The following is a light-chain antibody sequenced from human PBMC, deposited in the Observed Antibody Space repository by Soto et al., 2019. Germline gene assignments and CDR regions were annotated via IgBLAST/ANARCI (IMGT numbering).Light chain of an antibody. J-gene: IGKJ1*01. V-gene: IGKV3-20*01. CDR3: QQYGRSPWT. Sequence: EIVLTQSAVALSLSPLERATLSCSASQSFSSSYLAWYQQKPGQAPRLLIYGASSRATGIPDRFSGSGSGTDFTLTISRLEPEDFAVYYCQQYGRSPWTFGQGTKVDIK. CDR2: GAS. CDR1: QSFSSSY.